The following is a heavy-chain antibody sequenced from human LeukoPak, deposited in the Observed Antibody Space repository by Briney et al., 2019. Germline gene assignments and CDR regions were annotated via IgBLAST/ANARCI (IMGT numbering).Heavy chain of an antibody. CDR1: GFTFSSYG. Sequence: GGSLRLSCAASGFTFSSYGMHWVRQAPGKGLEGVAVISYDGSNKYYADSVKGRFTISRDNSKNTLYLQMNSLRAEDTAVYYCAKDRGYGYSYGDYWGQGTLVTVSS. J-gene: IGHJ4*02. V-gene: IGHV3-30*18. CDR3: AKDRGYGYSYGDY. D-gene: IGHD5-18*01. CDR2: ISYDGSNK.